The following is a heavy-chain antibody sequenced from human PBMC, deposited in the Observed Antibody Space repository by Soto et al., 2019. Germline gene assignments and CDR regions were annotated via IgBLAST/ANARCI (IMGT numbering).Heavy chain of an antibody. Sequence: SETLSLTCAFYGASSSNYYWSWIRQSPGKGLGWIGEINQSGITNYNPSLKSRGTISIDTSKSQFSLRLSSVTAADTAVYYCARVEYCGGDCYSDYCGQGTLVTVSS. CDR2: INQSGIT. CDR3: ARVEYCGGDCYSDY. J-gene: IGHJ4*02. D-gene: IGHD2-21*02. V-gene: IGHV4-34*01. CDR1: GASSSNYY.